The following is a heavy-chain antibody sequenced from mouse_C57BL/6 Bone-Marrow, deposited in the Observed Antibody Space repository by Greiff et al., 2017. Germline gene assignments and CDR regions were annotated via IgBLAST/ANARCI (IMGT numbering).Heavy chain of an antibody. D-gene: IGHD3-2*02. CDR1: GYTFTSYG. V-gene: IGHV1-81*01. CDR3: VVDSSGYVNFDY. J-gene: IGHJ2*01. CDR2: IYPRSGNT. Sequence: LQESGAELARPGASVKLSCKASGYTFTSYGISWVKQRTGQGLEWIGEIYPRSGNTYYNEKFKGKATLTADKSSSTAYMELRSLTSEDSAVYFCVVDSSGYVNFDYWGQGTTLTVAS.